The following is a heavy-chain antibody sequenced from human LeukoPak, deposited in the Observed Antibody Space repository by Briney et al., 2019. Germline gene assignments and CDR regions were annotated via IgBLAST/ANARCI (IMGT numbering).Heavy chain of an antibody. Sequence: PSETLSLTCTVSGGSISSSSYYWGWIRQPPGKGLEWIGSIYYSGSTYYNPSLKSRVTISVDTSKNQFSLKLSSVTAADTTVYYCAREVGAAGNLDYWGQGTLVTVSS. CDR1: GGSISSSSYY. CDR3: AREVGAAGNLDY. D-gene: IGHD6-13*01. V-gene: IGHV4-39*07. J-gene: IGHJ4*02. CDR2: IYYSGST.